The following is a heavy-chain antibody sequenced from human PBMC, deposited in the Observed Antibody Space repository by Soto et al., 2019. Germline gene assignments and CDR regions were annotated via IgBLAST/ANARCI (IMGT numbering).Heavy chain of an antibody. D-gene: IGHD3-3*01. CDR1: GYTFTSYG. CDR3: ARGSGYCDFWSGPPPGGMDV. V-gene: IGHV1-18*01. J-gene: IGHJ6*02. CDR2: ISAYNGNT. Sequence: ASVKVSCKASGYTFTSYGISWVRQAPGQGLEWMGWISAYNGNTNYAQKLQGRVTMTTDTSTSTAYMELRSLRSDDTAVYYCARGSGYCDFWSGPPPGGMDVWGQGTTVTVSS.